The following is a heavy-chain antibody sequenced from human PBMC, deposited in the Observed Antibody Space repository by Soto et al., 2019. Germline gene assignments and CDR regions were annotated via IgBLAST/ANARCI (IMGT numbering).Heavy chain of an antibody. V-gene: IGHV4-34*01. Sequence: SETLSLTCAVYGGSFSGYYWSWIRQPPGKGLEWIGEVNHSGSTNYNPSLKSRVTISVDTSKNQFSLKLSSVTAADTAVYYCARGQGGIAAAGTRYNWFDPWGQGTLVTVSS. CDR3: ARGQGGIAAAGTRYNWFDP. J-gene: IGHJ5*02. D-gene: IGHD6-13*01. CDR1: GGSFSGYY. CDR2: VNHSGST.